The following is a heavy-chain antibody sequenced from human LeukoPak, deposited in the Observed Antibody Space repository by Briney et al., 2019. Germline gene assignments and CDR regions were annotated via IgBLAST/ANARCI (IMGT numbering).Heavy chain of an antibody. CDR3: ASGAGWESGY. V-gene: IGHV3-7*01. J-gene: IGHJ4*02. CDR1: GPTSSRNF. D-gene: IGHD1-26*01. CDR2: INQDGSEK. Sequence: GGSLRLSCAVSGPTSSRNFMSWVRQKPEKGLEWVANINQDGSEKNYVDSVKGRFTISRDNAKNSLFLQMNSLRAEDTAIYYCASGAGWESGYWGQGTLVTVSS.